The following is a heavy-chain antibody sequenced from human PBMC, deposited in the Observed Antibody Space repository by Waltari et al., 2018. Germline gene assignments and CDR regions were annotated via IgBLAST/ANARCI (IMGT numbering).Heavy chain of an antibody. CDR2: VSYNVPT. V-gene: IGHV4-39*02. D-gene: IGHD5-12*01. CDR3: ATYIGASIGTAAFDV. J-gene: IGHJ3*01. Sequence: QLQLQESGPGLGKPSETLSLTCNVSGGSITSNRHYWAWIRQPPGQGLEWIATVSYNVPTYRSPSLKSRVTVSRDTSKNHLSRKLGAVTAADTAVYYCATYIGASIGTAAFDVWGQGTMVTVSS. CDR1: GGSITSNRHY.